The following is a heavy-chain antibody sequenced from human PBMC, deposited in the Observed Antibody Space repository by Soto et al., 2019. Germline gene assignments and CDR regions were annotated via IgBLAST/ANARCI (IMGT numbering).Heavy chain of an antibody. CDR3: APIRYFDYVHWNFDL. V-gene: IGHV2-26*01. CDR1: GFSLTNARMG. D-gene: IGHD4-17*01. Sequence: QVTLKESGPVLVKPTETLTLTCTVSGFSLTNARMGVSWIRQPPGKALEWLTHILSNDEKSYSTSLKNRLTISKYTSKSHVVLIMTNMDPVDTATYYCAPIRYFDYVHWNFDLWGRGTLVAVSS. J-gene: IGHJ2*01. CDR2: ILSNDEK.